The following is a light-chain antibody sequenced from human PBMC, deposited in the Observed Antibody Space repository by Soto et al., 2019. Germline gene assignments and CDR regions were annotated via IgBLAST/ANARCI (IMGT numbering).Light chain of an antibody. J-gene: IGKJ2*01. CDR2: VAS. V-gene: IGKV1-5*01. CDR1: QTISSW. CDR3: QQYSSYSYT. Sequence: DIQMTQSPSTLSGSVGDRVTITCRASQTISSWLAWYQQKPGKAPKLLIYVASSLESGVPSRFSGRGSGTEFTLTISGLQPDDFATYYCQQYSSYSYTFGQGTKVDIK.